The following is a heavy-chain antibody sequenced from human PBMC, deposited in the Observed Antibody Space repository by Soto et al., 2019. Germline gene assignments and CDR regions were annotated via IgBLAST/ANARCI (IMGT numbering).Heavy chain of an antibody. D-gene: IGHD3-22*01. CDR2: ISAYDGYT. Sequence: QVQLVQSGAEVKKPGASEKVSCKASGYTFTSYGINWVRQAPGQGLEWLGWISAYDGYTNYAQILQGRVSMTTDTSTKTADMELRSLRSDDTAMYYCARGGFYDSSGARNYYYYGMNVWGQGATVTVSS. CDR1: GYTFTSYG. V-gene: IGHV1-18*01. CDR3: ARGGFYDSSGARNYYYYGMNV. J-gene: IGHJ6*02.